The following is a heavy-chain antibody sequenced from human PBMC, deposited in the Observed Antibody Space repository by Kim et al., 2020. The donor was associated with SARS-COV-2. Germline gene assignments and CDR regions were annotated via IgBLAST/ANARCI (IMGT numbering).Heavy chain of an antibody. CDR3: AKVRSLAVAGAVDY. CDR1: GFTFSSYA. V-gene: IGHV3-23*03. CDR2: IYSDGSST. Sequence: GGSLRLSCAASGFTFSSYAISWVRQAPGRGLEWVSIIYSDGSSTFYADSVKGRFTISRDNAKNTLYLQMNSLGAEDTALYYCAKVRSLAVAGAVDYWGQGTLGTVSS. J-gene: IGHJ4*02. D-gene: IGHD6-19*01.